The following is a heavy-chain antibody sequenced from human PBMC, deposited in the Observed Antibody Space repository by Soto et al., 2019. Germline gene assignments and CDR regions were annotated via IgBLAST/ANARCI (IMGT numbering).Heavy chain of an antibody. Sequence: SVKVSCKASGGTFSSYAISWVRQAPGQGLEWMGGIIPIFGTANYAQKFQGRVTITADESTSTAYMELSSLRSEDTAVYYCARPVEMATISRSYFFYWGQGTLVTVSS. V-gene: IGHV1-69*13. D-gene: IGHD5-12*01. CDR2: IIPIFGTA. CDR3: ARPVEMATISRSYFFY. J-gene: IGHJ4*02. CDR1: GGTFSSYA.